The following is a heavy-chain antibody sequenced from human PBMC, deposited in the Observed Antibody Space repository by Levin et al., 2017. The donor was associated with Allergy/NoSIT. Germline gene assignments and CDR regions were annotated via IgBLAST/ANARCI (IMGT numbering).Heavy chain of an antibody. CDR2: IYYSGST. J-gene: IGHJ4*02. D-gene: IGHD2-15*01. Sequence: SETLSLTCTVSGGSVSSGSYYWSWIRQPPGQGLEWIGYIYYSGSTNYNPSLKSRVTISVDTSKNQFSLKLSSVTAADTAVYYCARGYCSGGSCYLKTGPPDYWGQGTLVTVSS. CDR1: GGSVSSGSYY. CDR3: ARGYCSGGSCYLKTGPPDY. V-gene: IGHV4-61*01.